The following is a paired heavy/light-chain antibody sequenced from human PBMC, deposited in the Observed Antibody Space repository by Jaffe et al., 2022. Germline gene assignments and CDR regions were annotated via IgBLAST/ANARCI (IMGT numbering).Heavy chain of an antibody. V-gene: IGHV4-59*11. CDR2: MYYSRTT. J-gene: IGHJ4*02. CDR3: ARALYSGNLNYYDW. CDR1: GGSISSHF. D-gene: IGHD5-12*01. Sequence: QAQLQESGPGLVKPSETLSLTCTVSGGSISSHFWTWIRQPPGKGLQWIGYMYYSRTTNYNSSLKSRVTMSMDTSKNQFSLRLSSVTAADTAVYYCARALYSGNLNYYDWWGQGTQVTVTS.
Light chain of an antibody. J-gene: IGLJ3*02. CDR2: RNN. Sequence: QSVLTQPPSASGTPGQRVSISCSGGSSNIGSNFVYWYQQVPGTAPKLLIHRNNQRPSGVPDRVSGSKSGTSASLAIGGLRSEDEADYYCAAWDDSLSGPVFGGGTKLTVL. CDR1: SSNIGSNF. CDR3: AAWDDSLSGPV. V-gene: IGLV1-47*01.